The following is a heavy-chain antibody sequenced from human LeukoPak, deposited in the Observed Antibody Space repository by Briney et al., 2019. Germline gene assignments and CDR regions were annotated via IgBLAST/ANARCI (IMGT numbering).Heavy chain of an antibody. CDR1: GFTFSSYE. J-gene: IGHJ6*03. V-gene: IGHV3-43D*03. D-gene: IGHD3-16*01. CDR2: ISWNGGST. Sequence: PGGSLRLSCAASGFTFSSYEMNWVRLAPGKGLEWVSLISWNGGSTSYADSVKGRFTISRDNSKNSLYLQMNSLRAEDTALYYCAKDRGSANYYYYTDVWGKGTTVTVSS. CDR3: AKDRGSANYYYYTDV.